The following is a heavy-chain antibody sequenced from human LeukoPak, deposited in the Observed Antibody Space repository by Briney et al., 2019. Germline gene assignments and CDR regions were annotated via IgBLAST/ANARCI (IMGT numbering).Heavy chain of an antibody. CDR2: ISSDGSTI. Sequence: GGSLRLSCAASGFTFRSYRMHWVRQAPGKGLVWVPRISSDGSTINYADTVKGRFTISRDNVNNTLYLQMNCLRAEDTAVYYCAPNWFDPWGQGTLVTVSS. CDR1: GFTFRSYR. V-gene: IGHV3-74*01. CDR3: APNWFDP. J-gene: IGHJ5*02.